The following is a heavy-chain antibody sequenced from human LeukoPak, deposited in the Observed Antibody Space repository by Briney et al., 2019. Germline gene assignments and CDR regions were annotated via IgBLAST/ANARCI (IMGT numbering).Heavy chain of an antibody. CDR3: ARLFTMVRGARHYYFDY. Sequence: GGSLRLSCAASGFTFSSYAMSWVRQAPGKGLEWVSAISGSGGSTYYADSVKGRFTISRDNSKNTLYLQMNSLRAEDTAVYYCARLFTMVRGARHYYFDYWGQGTLVTVSS. CDR1: GFTFSSYA. J-gene: IGHJ4*02. D-gene: IGHD3-10*01. CDR2: ISGSGGST. V-gene: IGHV3-23*01.